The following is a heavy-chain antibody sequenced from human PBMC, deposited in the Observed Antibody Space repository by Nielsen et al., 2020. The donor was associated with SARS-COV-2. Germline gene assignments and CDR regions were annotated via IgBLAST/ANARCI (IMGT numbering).Heavy chain of an antibody. CDR3: VKGGPRIILNVLMVYARRSYFDY. CDR2: IIPIFGTP. J-gene: IGHJ4*02. Sequence: WVRQAPGQGLEWMGGIIPIFGTPNTAQKFQGRLTINADDSTSTAFMELSSLRSEDTAVYYCVKGGPRIILNVLMVYARRSYFDYWGQGTLVTVSS. V-gene: IGHV1-69*01. D-gene: IGHD2-8*01.